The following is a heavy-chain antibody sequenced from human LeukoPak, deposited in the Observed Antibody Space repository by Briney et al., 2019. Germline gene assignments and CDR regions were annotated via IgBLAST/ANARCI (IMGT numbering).Heavy chain of an antibody. V-gene: IGHV3-20*01. Sequence: PEGSLRLSCAASGFTFDDYGMSWVRQAPGKGLEWVSGINWNGGSTGYADSVKGRLTISRDNAKNSLYLQMNSLRAEDTALYHCARGVAAADLMYYFDYWGQGTLVTVSS. CDR2: INWNGGST. CDR3: ARGVAAADLMYYFDY. CDR1: GFTFDDYG. J-gene: IGHJ4*02. D-gene: IGHD6-13*01.